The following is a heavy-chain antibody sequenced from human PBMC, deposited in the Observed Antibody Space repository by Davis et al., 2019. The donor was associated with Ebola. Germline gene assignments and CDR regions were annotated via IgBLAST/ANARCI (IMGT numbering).Heavy chain of an antibody. D-gene: IGHD3-22*01. CDR3: ARDPNYYDSSGPFDI. Sequence: PSETLSLTCTVSGGSISSGGYYWNWVRQHPGKGLEWIGYIYYSGGTYYNPSLKSRITISVDTSKNHFSLKLSSVTAADTAVYYCARDPNYYDSSGPFDIWGQGTMVTVSS. V-gene: IGHV4-31*03. CDR1: GGSISSGGYY. CDR2: IYYSGGT. J-gene: IGHJ3*02.